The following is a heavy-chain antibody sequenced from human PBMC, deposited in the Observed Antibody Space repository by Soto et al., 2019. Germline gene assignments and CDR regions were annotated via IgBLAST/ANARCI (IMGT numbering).Heavy chain of an antibody. CDR2: IYYSGST. J-gene: IGHJ6*02. V-gene: IGHV4-59*01. CDR3: ARLDPLYGSGSYGPETDYYGMDV. Sequence: SETLSLTCTVSGGSISSYYWSWIRQPPGKGLEWIGYIYYSGSTNYNPSLKSRVTISVDTSKNQFSLKLSSVTAADTAVYYCARLDPLYGSGSYGPETDYYGMDVWGQGTTVTVSS. D-gene: IGHD3-10*01. CDR1: GGSISSYY.